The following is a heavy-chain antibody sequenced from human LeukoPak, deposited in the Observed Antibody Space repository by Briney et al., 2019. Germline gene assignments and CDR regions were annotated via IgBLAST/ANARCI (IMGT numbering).Heavy chain of an antibody. J-gene: IGHJ6*02. CDR2: IGGRGGST. V-gene: IGHV3-23*01. CDR1: GFTFTSFA. D-gene: IGHD3-10*01. CDR3: AKDRDIILMGHGMDV. Sequence: GGSLRLSCAASGFTFTSFAMTWVRQAPGKGLEWVSTIGGRGGSTDYADSVKGRFTISRDNSKNTLYLQMNNLRAEDTAVYYCAKDRDIILMGHGMDVWGQGTTVTVSS.